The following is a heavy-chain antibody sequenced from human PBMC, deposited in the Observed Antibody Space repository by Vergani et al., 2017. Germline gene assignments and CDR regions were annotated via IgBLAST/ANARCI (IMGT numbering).Heavy chain of an antibody. CDR1: GFTSSSYG. J-gene: IGHJ6*03. CDR3: AKHYYYYYSMDV. V-gene: IGHV3-30*18. CDR2: ISYDGSKK. Sequence: QVQLVESGGGVVQPGRSLRLSCVASGFTSSSYGMHWVRQAPGKGLEWVAVISYDGSKKYYADSVKGRFTISRDNSKNTLYLQMNSLRAEDTAEYYCAKHYYYYYSMDVWGKGTTVTVSS.